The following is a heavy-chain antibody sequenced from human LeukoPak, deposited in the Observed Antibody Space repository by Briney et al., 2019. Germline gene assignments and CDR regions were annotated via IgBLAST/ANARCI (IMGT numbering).Heavy chain of an antibody. V-gene: IGHV4-4*02. CDR3: ARHGDSSYYFDY. CDR1: GGSISNTNW. CDR2: ISLTGLT. D-gene: IGHD6-6*01. Sequence: SETLSLTCGVSGGSISNTNWWSWVRQPPGQGLEWIGEISLTGLTHYNPSLESRVTVSLDKSKNQLSLNLTSVTAADTAVYYCARHGDSSYYFDYWGQGTLVTVSS. J-gene: IGHJ4*02.